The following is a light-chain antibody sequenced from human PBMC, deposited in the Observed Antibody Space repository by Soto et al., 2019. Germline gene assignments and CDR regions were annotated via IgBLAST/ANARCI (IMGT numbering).Light chain of an antibody. J-gene: IGKJ1*01. CDR2: AAS. CDR3: LQDHDDSWT. V-gene: IGKV1-6*01. CDR1: QSISSY. Sequence: IQMPRSPYWLSASVGDRVTITCRASQSISSYLNWYQQKPGKAPTLLIYAASNLQSGVPSRFRGSRSGTEFTLTVSSLQPEDFATYYCLQDHDDSWTFGQGTKVAI.